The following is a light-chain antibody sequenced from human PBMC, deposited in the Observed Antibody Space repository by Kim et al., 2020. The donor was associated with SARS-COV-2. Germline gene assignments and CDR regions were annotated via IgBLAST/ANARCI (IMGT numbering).Light chain of an antibody. CDR1: SRDVGAYNY. Sequence: GHAITISCTGTSRDVGAYNYVSWYQHHPGKAPKLIIYDVNNRPSGASYRFSGSKSGNTASLTISGLQAEDEADYYCTSHTTGAARVFGGGTQLTVL. J-gene: IGLJ3*02. V-gene: IGLV2-14*03. CDR2: DVN. CDR3: TSHTTGAARV.